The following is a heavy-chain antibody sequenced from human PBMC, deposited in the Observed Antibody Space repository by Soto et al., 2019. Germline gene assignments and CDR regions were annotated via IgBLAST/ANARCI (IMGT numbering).Heavy chain of an antibody. J-gene: IGHJ5*02. D-gene: IGHD3-16*02. CDR1: GSTFTGYY. Sequence: ASVKVSCKASGSTFTGYYMHWVRHAPGQGLEWMGWINPNSGGTNYAQKFQGWVTMTRDTSISTAYMELSRLRSDDTAVYYCARGVNDYVWGSYRQNWFDPWGQGTLVTVSS. CDR2: INPNSGGT. V-gene: IGHV1-2*04. CDR3: ARGVNDYVWGSYRQNWFDP.